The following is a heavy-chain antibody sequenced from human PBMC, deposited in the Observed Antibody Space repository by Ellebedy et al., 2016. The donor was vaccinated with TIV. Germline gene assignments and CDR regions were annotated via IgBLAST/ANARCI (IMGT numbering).Heavy chain of an antibody. J-gene: IGHJ3*02. V-gene: IGHV4-59*01. Sequence: MPSETLSLTCTVSGGSISSSYWSWIRQPPGKGLEWIGYIYYSGSTNYNPSLKSRVTISVDTSKNQFSLKLSSVTAADTAVYYCARDVSPGEWAFDIWGQGTMVTVSS. CDR3: ARDVSPGEWAFDI. D-gene: IGHD3-16*01. CDR1: GGSISSSY. CDR2: IYYSGST.